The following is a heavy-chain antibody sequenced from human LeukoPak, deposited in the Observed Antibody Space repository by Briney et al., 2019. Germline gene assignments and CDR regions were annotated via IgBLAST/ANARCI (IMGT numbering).Heavy chain of an antibody. D-gene: IGHD6-19*01. CDR1: GFTFINVW. Sequence: QTGGSLRLSRAASGFTFINVWMTWVRQAPGKGLEWVSGISWNSGSIGYADSVKGRFTISRDNAKNSLYLQMNSLRAEDTALYYCAKGSGYSSGWDRFDYWGQGTLVTVSS. J-gene: IGHJ4*02. CDR2: ISWNSGSI. CDR3: AKGSGYSSGWDRFDY. V-gene: IGHV3-9*01.